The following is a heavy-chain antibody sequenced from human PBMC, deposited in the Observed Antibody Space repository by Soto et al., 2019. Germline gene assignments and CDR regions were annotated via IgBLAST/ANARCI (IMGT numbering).Heavy chain of an antibody. J-gene: IGHJ3*02. Sequence: GGSLRLSCAVSGFTFATYSMNWVRQAPGKGLEWVSYISDSSGTRNYADSVKGRFTISRDNAKNSLYLQMNSLRDDDSALYYCARASGWYPSDAFDIWGQGTPVTVSS. CDR3: ARASGWYPSDAFDI. CDR1: GFTFATYS. D-gene: IGHD6-19*01. V-gene: IGHV3-48*02. CDR2: ISDSSGTR.